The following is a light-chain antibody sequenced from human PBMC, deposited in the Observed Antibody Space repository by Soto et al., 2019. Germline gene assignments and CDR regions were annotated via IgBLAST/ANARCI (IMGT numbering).Light chain of an antibody. CDR1: QSVNNNY. CDR2: GAS. V-gene: IGKV3-20*01. J-gene: IGKJ1*01. Sequence: IVLTQSPDTLSLSPGERATLSCRASQSVNNNYVAWYQQKPGQAPRLLIHGASRRATGIPDRFSGSGYGTDFTLTISRLGPEDFAVYYCQQYSSSLWTFGQGTKVEIK. CDR3: QQYSSSLWT.